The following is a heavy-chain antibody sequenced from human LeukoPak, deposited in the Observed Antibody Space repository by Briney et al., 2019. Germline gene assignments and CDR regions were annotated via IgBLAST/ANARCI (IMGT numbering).Heavy chain of an antibody. D-gene: IGHD2-2*01. CDR3: ARDCSSTSCYVFWEPGYGMDV. J-gene: IGHJ6*02. V-gene: IGHV3-21*01. CDR2: ISSRSSHI. Sequence: GGSLRLSCAASGFTFSSYSMNWVRQAPGKGLEWVSSISSRSSHIFYADSVKGRFTISRDNAKNSLYLQMNSLRAEDTAVYYCARDCSSTSCYVFWEPGYGMDVWGQGTTVTVSS. CDR1: GFTFSSYS.